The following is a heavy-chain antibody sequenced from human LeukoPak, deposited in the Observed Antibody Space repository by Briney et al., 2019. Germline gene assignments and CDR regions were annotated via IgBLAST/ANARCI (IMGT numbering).Heavy chain of an antibody. D-gene: IGHD2-2*01. J-gene: IGHJ4*02. CDR1: GFTFNNYA. CDR2: IMIGGDGK. V-gene: IGHV3-23*01. CDR3: VRAAPRDCSPASCSLFDT. Sequence: GGSLRLSCAGSGFTFNNYAMSWVRRAPRKGLEWVSTIMIGGDGKHYADSVRGRFTISRDRSESTLYLQMNGLRADDTAVYYCVRAAPRDCSPASCSLFDTWGQGTLVTVSS.